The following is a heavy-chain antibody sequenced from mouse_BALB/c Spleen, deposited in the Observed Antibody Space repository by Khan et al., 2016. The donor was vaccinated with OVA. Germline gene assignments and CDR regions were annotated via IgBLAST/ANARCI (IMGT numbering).Heavy chain of an antibody. CDR1: GFSLTDYG. J-gene: IGHJ4*01. CDR3: AKPFYAHYYFMDY. D-gene: IGHD2-10*01. Sequence: QVQLKESGPGLVAPSQSLSITCTVSGFSLTDYGVSWMRQPPGKGLEWLGVIWGGGSTYYNSGLKSSLNISKDNSKSQVFLKMNSLQTDDTAMDYCAKPFYAHYYFMDYWGQGTSVTVSS. CDR2: IWGGGST. V-gene: IGHV2-6-5*01.